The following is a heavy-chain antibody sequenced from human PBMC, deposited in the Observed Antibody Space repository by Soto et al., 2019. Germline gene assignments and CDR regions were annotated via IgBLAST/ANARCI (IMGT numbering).Heavy chain of an antibody. CDR3: ARAGRSIAVAPFDH. CDR1: VITITSYG. D-gene: IGHD6-19*01. Sequence: ASVNVSCRASVITITSYGFSWVRQSPGEGLEWMGWVSAYNGYTTYALKLQGRVTMTTDTSTSTAYMELRSLRSDDTAVYYCARAGRSIAVAPFDHWGQGTLVTVSS. CDR2: VSAYNGYT. J-gene: IGHJ4*02. V-gene: IGHV1-18*01.